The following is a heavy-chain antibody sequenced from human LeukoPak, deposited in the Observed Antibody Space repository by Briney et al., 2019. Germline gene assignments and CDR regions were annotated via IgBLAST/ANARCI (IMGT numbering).Heavy chain of an antibody. CDR2: ITSSSSSI. V-gene: IGHV3-48*01. D-gene: IGHD5-24*01. J-gene: IGHJ5*02. CDR1: GFTFSSYG. Sequence: PGGSLRLSCAASGFTFSSYGMNWVRQAPGKGLEWLSHITSSSSSIYYADSVKGRFTISRDNAKNSLYLQMNSLRAEDTAVYYCARDPSLGDVNNWFDPWGQGTLVTVSS. CDR3: ARDPSLGDVNNWFDP.